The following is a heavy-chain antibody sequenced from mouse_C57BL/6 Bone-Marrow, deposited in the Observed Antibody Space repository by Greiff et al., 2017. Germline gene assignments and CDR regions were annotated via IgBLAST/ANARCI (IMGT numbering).Heavy chain of an antibody. J-gene: IGHJ2*01. V-gene: IGHV5-9-1*02. CDR2: ISSGGEYI. CDR3: TRSNYYGPAFDY. D-gene: IGHD1-1*01. Sequence: EVQGVESGEGLVKPGGSLTLSCAASGFTFSSYAMSWVRQTPEKGLEWVAYISSGGEYIYYADTVKGRFTISRDNARNTLYLQMRSLKSEDTAMYYCTRSNYYGPAFDYWGQGTTLTVAS. CDR1: GFTFSSYA.